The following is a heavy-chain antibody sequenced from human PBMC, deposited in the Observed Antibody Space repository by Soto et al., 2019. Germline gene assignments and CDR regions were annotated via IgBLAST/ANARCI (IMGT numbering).Heavy chain of an antibody. CDR1: GFTFSSYG. CDR2: ISYDGSNK. V-gene: IGHV3-30*18. CDR3: AKVPSGTPLFDY. Sequence: ESGGGVVQPGRSLRLSCAASGFTFSSYGMHWVRQAPGKGLEWVAVISYDGSNKYYADSVKGRFTISRDNSKNTLYLQMNSLRAEDTAVYYCAKVPSGTPLFDYWGQGTLVTVSS. J-gene: IGHJ4*02. D-gene: IGHD3-3*01.